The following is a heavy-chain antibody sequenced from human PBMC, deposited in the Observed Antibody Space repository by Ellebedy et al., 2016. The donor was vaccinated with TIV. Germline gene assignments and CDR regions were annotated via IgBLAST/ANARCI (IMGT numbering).Heavy chain of an antibody. CDR1: GFTFSYYW. J-gene: IGHJ4*02. V-gene: IGHV3-7*01. CDR2: IKQDGSET. D-gene: IGHD4-23*01. Sequence: GGSLRLSXAASGFTFSYYWMTWVRQAPGKGLEWVANIKQDGSETYYVDSVGGRFTVSRDNAKNLLYLQMNSLRAEDTAIYYCARDRLQDLRWAHVPNYWGQGTLVTVSS. CDR3: ARDRLQDLRWAHVPNY.